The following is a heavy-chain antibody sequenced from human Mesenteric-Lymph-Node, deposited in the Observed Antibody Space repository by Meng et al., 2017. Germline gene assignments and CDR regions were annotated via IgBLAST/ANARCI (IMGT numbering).Heavy chain of an antibody. J-gene: IGHJ3*02. CDR3: AREARGSHWLQRLDI. CDR1: GFTFSGYD. D-gene: IGHD5-24*01. V-gene: IGHV3-13*01. Sequence: GGSLRLSCAASGFTFSGYDMHWVRRLTGKGLEWVSAIGTIGDTYYSDSVEGRFTISREDAENSMYLQMNSLRGEGTDVYYCAREARGSHWLQRLDIWGQGTVVTVSS. CDR2: IGTIGDT.